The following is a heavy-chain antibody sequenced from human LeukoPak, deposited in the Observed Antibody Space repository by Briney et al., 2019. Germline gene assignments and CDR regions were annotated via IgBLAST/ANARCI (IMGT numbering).Heavy chain of an antibody. Sequence: ASVKVSCKASGYTFTGYYMHWVRQAPGQGLEWMGWINPNSGGTNYAQKFQGRVTMTRDTSISAAYMELSRLRSDDTAVYYCARDGVGYYDSSGYYYFQHWGQGTLVTVSS. CDR1: GYTFTGYY. D-gene: IGHD3-22*01. CDR2: INPNSGGT. J-gene: IGHJ1*01. V-gene: IGHV1-2*02. CDR3: ARDGVGYYDSSGYYYFQH.